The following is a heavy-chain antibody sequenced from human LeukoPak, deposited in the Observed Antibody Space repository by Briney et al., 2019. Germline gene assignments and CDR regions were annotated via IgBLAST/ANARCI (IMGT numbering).Heavy chain of an antibody. V-gene: IGHV3-21*01. J-gene: IGHJ4*02. CDR3: ARGPGYGHYFDY. CDR2: ISGSSSYI. D-gene: IGHD5-12*01. CDR1: GFTFSSYS. Sequence: GGSLRLSCAASGFTFSSYSMNWVRQAPGKGLEWVSSISGSSSYIYYADSVKGRFTISRDNARYSLYLQMNSLRDEDTAVYYCARGPGYGHYFDYWGQGALVTVSS.